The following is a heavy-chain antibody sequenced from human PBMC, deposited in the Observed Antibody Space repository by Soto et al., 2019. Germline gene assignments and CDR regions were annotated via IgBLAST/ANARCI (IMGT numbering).Heavy chain of an antibody. J-gene: IGHJ6*02. CDR1: GGTFSSSA. V-gene: IGHV1-69*12. CDR3: ARDNDRLQLGGNYYYSLDD. D-gene: IGHD4-4*01. Sequence: QVQLVQSGAEMKEPGSSVKVSCKTSGGTFSSSAISWLRQAPGQGLEWLGGIIPLFRTPDYAQKFQGRVTIAADESTSTAYMELSSLRSEDKAVYYCARDNDRLQLGGNYYYSLDDWGQGTTIPVSS. CDR2: IIPLFRTP.